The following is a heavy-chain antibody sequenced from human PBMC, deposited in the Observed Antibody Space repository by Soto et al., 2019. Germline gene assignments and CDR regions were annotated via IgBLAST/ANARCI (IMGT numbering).Heavy chain of an antibody. Sequence: PGGSLRLSCAASGFTFSSYAMHWVRQAPGKGLEWVAVISYDGSNKYYADSVKGRFTISRDNSKNTLYLQMNSLRAEDTAVYYCANGRIDYQTNNYYYYYGMDVWGQGTTVTVSS. V-gene: IGHV3-30-3*01. D-gene: IGHD4-17*01. CDR3: ANGRIDYQTNNYYYYYGMDV. CDR1: GFTFSSYA. J-gene: IGHJ6*02. CDR2: ISYDGSNK.